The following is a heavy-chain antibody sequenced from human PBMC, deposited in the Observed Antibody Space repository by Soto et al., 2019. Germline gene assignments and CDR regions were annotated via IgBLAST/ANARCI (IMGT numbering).Heavy chain of an antibody. CDR3: SRARQYYYSTSYYLDV. Sequence: XETLSLTCAVSGCSISSSNWWNWVRQPPVKGLEWIGEIYHSGSTNYNPSLKSRVTISVDKSKNQFSVKLNSVTAADTAVYYCSRARQYYYSTSYYLDVWGQGTLVTVPS. CDR2: IYHSGST. V-gene: IGHV4-4*02. CDR1: GCSISSSNW. D-gene: IGHD3-22*01. J-gene: IGHJ4*01.